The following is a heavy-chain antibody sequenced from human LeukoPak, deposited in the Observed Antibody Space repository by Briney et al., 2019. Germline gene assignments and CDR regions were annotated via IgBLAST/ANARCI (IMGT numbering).Heavy chain of an antibody. Sequence: GGSLRLSCAASGFTFSSYAMSWVRQAPGKGLEGVSAISGSGGSTYYADSVKGRFTISRDNSKNTLYLQMNSLRAEDTAVYYCAKDRESIVGATSFDYWGQGTLVTVSS. CDR2: ISGSGGST. D-gene: IGHD1-26*01. V-gene: IGHV3-23*01. J-gene: IGHJ4*02. CDR3: AKDRESIVGATSFDY. CDR1: GFTFSSYA.